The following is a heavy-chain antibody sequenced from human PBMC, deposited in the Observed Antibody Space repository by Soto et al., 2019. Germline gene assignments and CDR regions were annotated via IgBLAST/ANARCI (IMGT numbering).Heavy chain of an antibody. CDR2: INHSGST. CDR1: GGSFSVYY. D-gene: IGHD3-22*01. Sequence: SETLSLTCAVYGGSFSVYYWSLIRQPPGKGLEWIGEINHSGSTNYKWSLKSRLTISVDTSKDQFSLKLISVTAADTAVYYCARKYDSPGYSYAWGQGTLVTVSS. CDR3: ARKYDSPGYSYA. J-gene: IGHJ5*02. V-gene: IGHV4-34*01.